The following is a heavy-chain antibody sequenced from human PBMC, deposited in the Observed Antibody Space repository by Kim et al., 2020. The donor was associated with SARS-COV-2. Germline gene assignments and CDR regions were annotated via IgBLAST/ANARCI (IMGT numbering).Heavy chain of an antibody. Sequence: SETLSLTCTVSGGSVSSRRYQWSWIRQPPGKGLEWIGYTYSDGTTNYNPSLKSRVTISADTSKNQFSLILTSVTAADTAVYYCARSHGGDWSQGTLATVSS. CDR2: TYSDGTT. J-gene: IGHJ1*01. CDR3: ARSHGGD. D-gene: IGHD3-10*01. CDR1: GGSVSSRRYQ. V-gene: IGHV4-61*01.